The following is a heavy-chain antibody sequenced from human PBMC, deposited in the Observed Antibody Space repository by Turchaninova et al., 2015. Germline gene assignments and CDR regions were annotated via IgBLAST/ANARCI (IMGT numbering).Heavy chain of an antibody. J-gene: IGHJ4*02. Sequence: QVQLQESGPGLVKTSETLSLTCAVSGASVDSYSWNWLRPPPGKGLEWVGYFTYGGATGYNPSLKSRLTMSLDTSENHFSLRLESVTAADTAVYYCARETSPGGWYSFDHWGRGTLIIVSS. CDR1: GASVDSYS. CDR3: ARETSPGGWYSFDH. CDR2: FTYGGAT. V-gene: IGHV4-59*02. D-gene: IGHD6-19*01.